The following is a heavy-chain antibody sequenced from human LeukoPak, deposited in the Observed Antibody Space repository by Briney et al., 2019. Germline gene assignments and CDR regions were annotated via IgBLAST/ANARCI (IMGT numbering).Heavy chain of an antibody. J-gene: IGHJ4*02. CDR3: ARDYYYDSSGPFDY. CDR1: GYTFTSYG. V-gene: IGHV1-18*01. D-gene: IGHD3-22*01. CDR2: ISAYNGNT. Sequence: ASVKVSCKASGYTFTSYGISWVRQAPGQGLEWMGWISAYNGNTNYAQKLQGRVTMTTDTSTSTAYMELRSLRSDDTAVYYCARDYYYDSSGPFDYWGRGTLVTVSS.